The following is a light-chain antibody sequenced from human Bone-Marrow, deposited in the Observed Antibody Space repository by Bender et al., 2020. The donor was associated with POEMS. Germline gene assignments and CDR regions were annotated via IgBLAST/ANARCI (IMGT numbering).Light chain of an antibody. J-gene: IGLJ2*01. Sequence: QSALTQPRSVSGSPGQSVTISCTGTSSNVGDYNYVSWYQQHPGKAPKLMIYDVNKRPSGVPDRFSGSKSGNTASLTISGLQAEDEADYYCQSYDSSLSGMLFGGGTKLTVL. CDR3: QSYDSSLSGML. CDR1: SSNVGDYNY. V-gene: IGLV2-11*01. CDR2: DVN.